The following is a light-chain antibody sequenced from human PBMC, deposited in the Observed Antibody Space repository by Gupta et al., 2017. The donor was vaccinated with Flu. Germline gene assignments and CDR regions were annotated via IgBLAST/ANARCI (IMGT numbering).Light chain of an antibody. CDR3: QQDYTTHYS. V-gene: IGKV4-1*01. CDR2: WAS. CDR1: QSVLYSSINKNY. J-gene: IGKJ2*03. Sequence: DIVMTQSPDSLAVSLGERASINCKTTQSVLYSSINKNYLAWYQQKAGQPPKLLIYWASTRESGVPDRFSGSGSGTDFTLSISSLQAEDVAVYYCQQDYTTHYSFGQGTKLEIK.